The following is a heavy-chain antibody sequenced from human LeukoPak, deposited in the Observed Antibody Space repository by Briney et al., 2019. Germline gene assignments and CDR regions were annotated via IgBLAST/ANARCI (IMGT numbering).Heavy chain of an antibody. CDR1: GFTFDDYG. CDR2: INWNGGST. CDR3: ATLGYCTNGVCDKSPWAFDY. D-gene: IGHD2-8*01. V-gene: IGHV3-20*04. Sequence: GGSLRLSCAVSGFTFDDYGMSWVRQAPGKGLEWVSGINWNGGSTGYADSVKGRFTISRDNAKNSLYLQMNSLRAEDTALYYCATLGYCTNGVCDKSPWAFDYWGQGTLVTVSS. J-gene: IGHJ4*02.